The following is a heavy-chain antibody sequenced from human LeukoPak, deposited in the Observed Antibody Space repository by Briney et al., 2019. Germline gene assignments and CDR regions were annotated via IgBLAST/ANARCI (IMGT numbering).Heavy chain of an antibody. V-gene: IGHV4-34*01. D-gene: IGHD6-19*01. CDR2: INYGGST. CDR1: EMSFSAYY. J-gene: IGHJ3*01. CDR3: ARGFPPGSGSRGSHAFDV. Sequence: PSETLSLTCAVSEMSFSAYYWNWIRQSPGKGLEWIGEINYGGSTKYTPSLEGRGAILIDTSKNQFSLKLTSVTAADTAVYYCARGFPPGSGSRGSHAFDVWGQGTMVTVSS.